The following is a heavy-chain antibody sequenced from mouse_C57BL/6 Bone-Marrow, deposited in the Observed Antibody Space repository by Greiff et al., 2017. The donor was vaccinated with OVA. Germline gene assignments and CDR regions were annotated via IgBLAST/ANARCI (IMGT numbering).Heavy chain of an antibody. Sequence: EVQVVESGGGLVQSGRSLRLSCATSGFTFSDFYMEWVRQAPGKGLEWIAASRNKANDYTTEYSASVKGRFIVSRDTSQSILYLQMNALRAEDTAIYYCARGSYYGSSYDYAMDYWGQGTSVTVSS. V-gene: IGHV7-1*01. D-gene: IGHD1-1*01. CDR2: SRNKANDYTT. CDR1: GFTFSDFY. J-gene: IGHJ4*01. CDR3: ARGSYYGSSYDYAMDY.